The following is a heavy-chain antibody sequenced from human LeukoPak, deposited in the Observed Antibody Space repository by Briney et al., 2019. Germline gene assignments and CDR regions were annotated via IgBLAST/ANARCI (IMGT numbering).Heavy chain of an antibody. CDR1: GFTFSSYA. D-gene: IGHD3-22*01. CDR3: ARRYDSSGYVDY. V-gene: IGHV3-23*01. Sequence: GGSLRLSCAASGFTFSSYAMSWVRQAPGKGLEWVSAISGSGGSTYYADSVKGRFTISRDNSKNTLYLQMNSLRAEDTAVYYCARRYDSSGYVDYWGQGTPVTVSS. CDR2: ISGSGGST. J-gene: IGHJ4*02.